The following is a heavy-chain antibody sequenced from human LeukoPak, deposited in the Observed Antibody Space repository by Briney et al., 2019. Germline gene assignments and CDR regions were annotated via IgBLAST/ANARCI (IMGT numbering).Heavy chain of an antibody. CDR3: ATSFSTPANY. Sequence: PGGSLRLSCAASGFTVSSNYMSWVRQAPGKGLEWVANIKQDGSEKYYVDSVKGRFTISRDNAKNSLYLQMNSLRAEDTAVYYCATSFSTPANYWGQGTLVTVSS. CDR2: IKQDGSEK. J-gene: IGHJ4*02. D-gene: IGHD2-2*01. CDR1: GFTVSSNY. V-gene: IGHV3-7*01.